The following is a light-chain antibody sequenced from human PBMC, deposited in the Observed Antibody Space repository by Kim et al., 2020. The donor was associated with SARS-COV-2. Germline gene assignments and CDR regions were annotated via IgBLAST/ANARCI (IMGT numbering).Light chain of an antibody. CDR1: QSVASK. J-gene: IGKJ4*01. V-gene: IGKV3-15*01. CDR2: ETS. Sequence: VSPGEGATLSCRASQSVASKLAWYQQKPGQAPRLLIFETSTRATGVSARFSGSGSGAEFTLTVNNLQSEDSAVYYCQQYNSWPLTFGGGTKVDI. CDR3: QQYNSWPLT.